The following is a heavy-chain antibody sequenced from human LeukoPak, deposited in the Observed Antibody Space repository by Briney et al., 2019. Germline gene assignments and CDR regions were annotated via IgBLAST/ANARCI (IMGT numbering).Heavy chain of an antibody. J-gene: IGHJ5*02. CDR3: ARSSWFGGRSEWRWFDP. CDR2: SNPNSGGT. V-gene: IGHV1-2*02. Sequence: ASVKVSCKASGYIFTGYYMHWVRQAPGQGLEWMGWSNPNSGGTNYAQKFQGRVTMTRDPSISTAYMELSRLRSDDTAVYYCARSSWFGGRSEWRWFDPWGQGTLVTVSS. D-gene: IGHD3-10*01. CDR1: GYIFTGYY.